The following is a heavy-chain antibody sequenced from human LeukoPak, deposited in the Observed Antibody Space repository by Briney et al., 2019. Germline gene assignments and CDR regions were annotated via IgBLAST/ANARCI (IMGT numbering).Heavy chain of an antibody. J-gene: IGHJ6*02. CDR2: IYSGGST. Sequence: GGSLRLSCAASGFTVSSNYMSWVRQAPGKGLEWVSVIYSGGSTYYADSVKGRFTISRDNSKNTLYLQMNSLRAEDTAVYYCARDRLVGAIRSYYGMDVWGQGTTVTVSS. CDR3: ARDRLVGAIRSYYGMDV. V-gene: IGHV3-66*01. D-gene: IGHD1-26*01. CDR1: GFTVSSNY.